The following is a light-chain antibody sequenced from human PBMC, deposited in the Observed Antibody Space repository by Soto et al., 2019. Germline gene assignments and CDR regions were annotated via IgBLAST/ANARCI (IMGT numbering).Light chain of an antibody. J-gene: IGKJ2*02. V-gene: IGKV1-5*03. CDR3: QQYDAYPWT. CDR2: KAS. Sequence: DIQMTQSPSTLSASVGDRVTITCQASQSVGSWLAWYQQKPGKAPKYLIYKASILESGVPSRFSGSGSGTEFTLTISSLQPDDFATYYCQQYDAYPWTFGQGTKLDFK. CDR1: QSVGSW.